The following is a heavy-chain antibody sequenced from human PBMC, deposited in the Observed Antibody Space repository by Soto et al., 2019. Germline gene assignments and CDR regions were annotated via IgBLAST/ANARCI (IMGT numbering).Heavy chain of an antibody. V-gene: IGHV4-4*02. CDR2: IHRDGVT. CDR1: GGSTSSSDW. Sequence: QVHLQESGPGLVKPSETLSITCAISGGSTSSSDWWTWVRQPPGEGLEWIGEIHRDGVTNYNSSLKSRLTISLDQSRNQFSLSLTSVTAADVAVYFCAGRPEMYPPWGQGILVPVSS. D-gene: IGHD2-2*01. J-gene: IGHJ5*02. CDR3: AGRPEMYPP.